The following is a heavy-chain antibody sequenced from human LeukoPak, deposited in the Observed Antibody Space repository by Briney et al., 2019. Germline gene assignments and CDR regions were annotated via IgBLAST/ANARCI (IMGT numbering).Heavy chain of an antibody. J-gene: IGHJ6*03. Sequence: AGSLRLSCPASGSTFSSYWMSWVRQAPGKGLEWVANIKQDGSEKYYVDSVKGRFTISRDNAKNSLYLQLNSLRAEDTAVYYGAREECGGDCYAYYYYIDVWGKGTTVTVSS. CDR3: AREECGGDCYAYYYYIDV. CDR1: GSTFSSYW. CDR2: IKQDGSEK. V-gene: IGHV3-7*01. D-gene: IGHD2-21*02.